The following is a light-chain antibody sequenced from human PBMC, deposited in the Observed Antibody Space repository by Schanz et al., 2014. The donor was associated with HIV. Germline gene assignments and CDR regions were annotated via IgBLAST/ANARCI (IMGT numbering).Light chain of an antibody. CDR1: QSVLYSSNNKNY. CDR3: QQYYSTPLT. Sequence: DIVMTQSPDSLAVSLGERATIHCKSSQSVLYSSNNKNYLAWYQQKPGQPPKLLIYWASTRESGVPDRFSGSGSGTDFTLTISGLQAEDVAVYYCQQYYSTPLTFGGGTKVEIK. J-gene: IGKJ4*01. V-gene: IGKV4-1*01. CDR2: WAS.